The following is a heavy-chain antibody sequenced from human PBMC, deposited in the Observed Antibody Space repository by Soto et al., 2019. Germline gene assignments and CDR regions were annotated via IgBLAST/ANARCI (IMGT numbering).Heavy chain of an antibody. J-gene: IGHJ6*02. CDR1: GFTFSSYW. CDR3: ARGLLGYCTNGVCYTNYYYGMDV. D-gene: IGHD2-8*01. CDR2: IKQDGSEK. Sequence: GGSLRLSCAASGFTFSSYWMSWVRQAPGKGLEWVANIKQDGSEKYYVDSVKGRFTISRDNAKNSLYLQMNSLRAEDTAVYYSARGLLGYCTNGVCYTNYYYGMDVWGQGTTVTVSS. V-gene: IGHV3-7*01.